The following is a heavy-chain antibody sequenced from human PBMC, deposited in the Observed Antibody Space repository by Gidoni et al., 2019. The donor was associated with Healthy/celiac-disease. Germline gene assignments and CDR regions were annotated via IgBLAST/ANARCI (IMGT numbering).Heavy chain of an antibody. CDR1: GIPFSSYA. V-gene: IGHV3-23*01. CDR2: ISGRDGST. CDR3: ERDEHDYGDYGFDY. J-gene: IGHJ4*02. Sequence: EEQLLEYGGGVEQRGGSLRPSCAASGIPFSSYAMSWGRQAPGKGREWVAAISGRDGSTYYEDSGKDRYTNSRDNSKNKLYLQMNNQRAEDTAVYYCERDEHDYGDYGFDYWGQGTLVTVSS. D-gene: IGHD4-17*01.